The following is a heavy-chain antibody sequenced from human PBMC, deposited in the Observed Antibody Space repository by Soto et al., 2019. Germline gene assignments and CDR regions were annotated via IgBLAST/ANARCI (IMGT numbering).Heavy chain of an antibody. D-gene: IGHD6-6*01. Sequence: SETLSLTCTVSGGSISSGDYYWSWIRQAPGKVREWSGDIYYSGRPYYNPSLKSRVTISVDTSKNQFSVKLSSVTAADTAVYYCARASSSHYYYYGMDVWGQGTTVTVSS. J-gene: IGHJ6*02. CDR1: GGSISSGDYY. CDR2: IYYSGRP. V-gene: IGHV4-30-4*01. CDR3: ARASSSHYYYYGMDV.